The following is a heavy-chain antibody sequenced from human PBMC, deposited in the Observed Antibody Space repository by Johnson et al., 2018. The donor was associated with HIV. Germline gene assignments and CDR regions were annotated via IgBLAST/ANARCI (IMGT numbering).Heavy chain of an antibody. Sequence: VQVVESGGGLVKPGVSLRLSCAASGFTFSNAWMSWVRQAPGKGLEWVGRIKSKSDGGTTEYAASVKGRFTISRDESKSIAYLQMNSLKTEDTAVYYCTRDLHWGAARCAFDIWGQGTMVTVSS. V-gene: IGHV3-15*01. CDR2: IKSKSDGGTT. D-gene: IGHD6-6*01. CDR3: TRDLHWGAARCAFDI. J-gene: IGHJ3*02. CDR1: GFTFSNAW.